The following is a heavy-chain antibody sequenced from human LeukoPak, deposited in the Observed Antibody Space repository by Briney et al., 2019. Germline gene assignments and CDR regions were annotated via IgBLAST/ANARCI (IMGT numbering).Heavy chain of an antibody. V-gene: IGHV1-69*13. J-gene: IGHJ6*02. CDR1: GGTFSSYA. D-gene: IGHD4-17*01. CDR2: IIPIFGTA. CDR3: ARDQPDYAREYGMDV. Sequence: SVKVSCKASGGTFSSYAISWVRQAPGQGLEWMGGIIPIFGTANYAQKFQGRVTITADESTSTAYMELSSLRSEDTAVYYCARDQPDYAREYGMDVWGQGTTVTVSS.